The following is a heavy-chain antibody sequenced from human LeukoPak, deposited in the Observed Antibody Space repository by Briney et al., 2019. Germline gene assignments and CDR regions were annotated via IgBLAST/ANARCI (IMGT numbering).Heavy chain of an antibody. D-gene: IGHD6-13*01. CDR2: IWYDGSNK. CDR3: AGDEREQQLAH. Sequence: GGSLRLSCAASGFTFSSYGMHWVRQAPGKGLEWVAVIWYDGSNKYYADSVKGRFTISRDNSKNTLYLQMNSLRAEDTAVYYCAGDEREQQLAHWGQGTLVTVSS. V-gene: IGHV3-33*01. J-gene: IGHJ4*02. CDR1: GFTFSSYG.